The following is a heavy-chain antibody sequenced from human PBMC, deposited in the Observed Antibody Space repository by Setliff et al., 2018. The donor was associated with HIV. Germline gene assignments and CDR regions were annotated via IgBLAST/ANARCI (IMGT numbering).Heavy chain of an antibody. V-gene: IGHV4-38-2*01. CDR1: GFSISSRYY. Sequence: SETLSLTCDVSGFSISSRYYWGWIRQSPGKGLEWIGYFYDSGSTNYNPSLKSRVTISGDTSEKQFSLKLSSVTAADTAVYYCARLSAWYYMDVWGKGITVTVSS. CDR3: ARLSAWYYMDV. J-gene: IGHJ6*03. CDR2: FYDSGST. D-gene: IGHD1-26*01.